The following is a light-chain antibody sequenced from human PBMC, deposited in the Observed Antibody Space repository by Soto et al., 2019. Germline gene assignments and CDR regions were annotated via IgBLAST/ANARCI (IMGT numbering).Light chain of an antibody. Sequence: DIQMTQSPSTLSASVGDRVTITCRASQSISSWLAWYQQKPGKAPKLLIYDASSLESGVPSRFSGSGSGTHFTLTITGLQPDDFATYYCQQYNSYSQTFGQGTKVEIK. J-gene: IGKJ1*01. CDR2: DAS. V-gene: IGKV1-5*01. CDR3: QQYNSYSQT. CDR1: QSISSW.